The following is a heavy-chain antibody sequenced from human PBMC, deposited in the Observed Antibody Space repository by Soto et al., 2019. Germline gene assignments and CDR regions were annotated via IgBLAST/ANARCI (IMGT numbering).Heavy chain of an antibody. CDR3: AISTISRHDWFDP. Sequence: ASVKVSCKASGYTFTGYYMHWVRQAPGQGLEWMGWINPNSGGTNYAQKFQGRVTMTRDTSISTAYMELSRLRSDDTAVYYCAISTISRHDWFDPWGQGTLVTVSS. CDR2: INPNSGGT. CDR1: GYTFTGYY. V-gene: IGHV1-2*02. J-gene: IGHJ5*02. D-gene: IGHD3-3*01.